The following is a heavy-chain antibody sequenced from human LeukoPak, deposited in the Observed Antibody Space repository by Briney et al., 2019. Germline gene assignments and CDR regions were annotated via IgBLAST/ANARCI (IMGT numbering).Heavy chain of an antibody. V-gene: IGHV3-7*01. CDR2: IKQDGSEK. CDR3: AREGYRTAFDY. D-gene: IGHD1-14*01. J-gene: IGHJ4*02. Sequence: GGSLRLTCAASGFTFSSYWMSWVRQAPGKGLEWVANIKQDGSEKYYVDSVKGRFTISRDNAQNSLYLQMNSLRAEDTAVYYCAREGYRTAFDYWGQGTLVTVSS. CDR1: GFTFSSYW.